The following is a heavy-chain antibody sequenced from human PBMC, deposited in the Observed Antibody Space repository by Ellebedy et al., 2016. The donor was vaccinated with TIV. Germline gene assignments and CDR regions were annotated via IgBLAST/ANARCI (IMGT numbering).Heavy chain of an antibody. V-gene: IGHV3-7*04. CDR2: IKHDGSEK. J-gene: IGHJ2*01. CDR1: GFTFSSYW. D-gene: IGHD4-17*01. Sequence: PGGSLRLSCAASGFTFSSYWMSWVRQAPGKGLEWVANIKHDGSEKYYVDSVKGRFTISRDNAKHSLYLQMKSLRAEDTAVYYCARSDYGDYVDHWYFDLWGRGTLVIVSS. CDR3: ARSDYGDYVDHWYFDL.